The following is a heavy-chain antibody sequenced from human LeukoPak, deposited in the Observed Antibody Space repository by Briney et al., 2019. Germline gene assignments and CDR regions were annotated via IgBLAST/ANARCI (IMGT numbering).Heavy chain of an antibody. D-gene: IGHD3-16*01. CDR3: ALRRPFGAFDT. J-gene: IGHJ3*02. V-gene: IGHV4-59*08. CDR2: ISYRWST. Sequence: LETLSLTCTVSVRSLSSYYGRWIPHSPGKGLEWIGYISYRWSTNYSPSLKSRVTISRDTSKNQFSLKPSPVTAADTAVYFCALRRPFGAFDTSGERTTVTASS. CDR1: VRSLSSYY.